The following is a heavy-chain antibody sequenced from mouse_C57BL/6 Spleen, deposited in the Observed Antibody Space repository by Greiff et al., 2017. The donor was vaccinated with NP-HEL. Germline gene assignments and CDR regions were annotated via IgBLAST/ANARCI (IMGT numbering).Heavy chain of an antibody. CDR1: GYTFTSSW. V-gene: IGHV1-74*01. CDR3: AAYDYDPFDY. J-gene: IGHJ3*01. D-gene: IGHD2-4*01. CDR2: IHPSDSDT. Sequence: QVQLQQPGAELVKPGASVKVSCKASGYTFTSSWMHWVRQRPGQGLEWIGRIHPSDSDTNYNQKFKGKATLTGDKSSSTAYMQLSSLTAEDSGVYYCAAYDYDPFDYWGQGTLLTVSA.